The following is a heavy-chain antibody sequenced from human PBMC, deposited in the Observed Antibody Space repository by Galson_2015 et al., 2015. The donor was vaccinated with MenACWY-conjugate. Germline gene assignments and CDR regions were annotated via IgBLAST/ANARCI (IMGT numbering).Heavy chain of an antibody. V-gene: IGHV3-7*03. CDR3: ARGAHTFRDD. CDR1: GFTFSTYW. CDR2: IKQDRSEE. J-gene: IGHJ4*02. D-gene: IGHD1-26*01. Sequence: SLRLSCAASGFTFSTYWMTWVRQAPGKGLEWVANIKQDRSEEYYVGSVKGRFTISRDNAKNSLYLQMNSLRVDDTAVYYCARGAHTFRDDWGQGSLVTVSS.